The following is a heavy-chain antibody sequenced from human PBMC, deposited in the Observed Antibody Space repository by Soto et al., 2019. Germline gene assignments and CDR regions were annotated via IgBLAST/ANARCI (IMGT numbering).Heavy chain of an antibody. CDR1: GHTFTDDH. D-gene: IGHD6-19*01. J-gene: IGHJ4*02. V-gene: IGHV1-2*06. CDR2: ISLHRGDT. CDR3: ARGRNIGWGNYFDS. Sequence: QVHMVRSGAEVKRPGASVKVSCNTSGHTFTDDHIHWLRQAPGQGLEWVGRISLHRGDTKSAQKFQDRIALTIDTSISTFYMELFRLQSDDTAVFFCARGRNIGWGNYFDSWGQGTPVTVSS.